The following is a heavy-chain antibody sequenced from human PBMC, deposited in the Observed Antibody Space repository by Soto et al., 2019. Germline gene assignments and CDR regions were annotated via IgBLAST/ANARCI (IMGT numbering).Heavy chain of an antibody. Sequence: PSETLSLTCAVSGGSISSSSYYWFWIRHPPGKGLEWIGSIYYSGTTYNNPSLKSRVTISVDTSKNQFSLKLSSVTAADTAVYYCARHRGYYDILTGYYTELNFDYWGQGTLVTVS. CDR1: GGSISSSSYY. CDR3: ARHRGYYDILTGYYTELNFDY. D-gene: IGHD3-9*01. J-gene: IGHJ4*02. CDR2: IYYSGTT. V-gene: IGHV4-39*01.